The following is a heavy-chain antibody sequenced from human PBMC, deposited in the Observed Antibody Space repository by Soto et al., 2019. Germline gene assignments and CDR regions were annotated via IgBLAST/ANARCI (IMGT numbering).Heavy chain of an antibody. J-gene: IGHJ4*02. Sequence: SETLSLTCAVYGGSFSGYSWSWIRQPPGKGLEWIGYIYHSGSTYYNPSLKSRVTISVDRSKNQFSLKLSSVTAADTAVYYCARAPAYYDSSGYLDYWGQGTLVTVSS. CDR2: IYHSGST. CDR1: GGSFSGYS. V-gene: IGHV4-30-2*01. D-gene: IGHD3-22*01. CDR3: ARAPAYYDSSGYLDY.